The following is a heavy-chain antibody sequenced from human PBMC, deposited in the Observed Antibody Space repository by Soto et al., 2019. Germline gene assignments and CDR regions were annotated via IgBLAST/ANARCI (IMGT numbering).Heavy chain of an antibody. Sequence: EVQLLESGGGLVQPGGSLRLSCAASGFTFSSYAMSWVRQAPGKGLEWVSAISGSGGSTYYADSVKGRFTISRDNSKNTLELHMNSLRAGDTGVECGAKEQWGSGWCDPWGQGTMVTVSS. CDR3: AKEQWGSGWCDP. V-gene: IGHV3-23*01. CDR1: GFTFSSYA. J-gene: IGHJ5*02. CDR2: ISGSGGST. D-gene: IGHD6-19*01.